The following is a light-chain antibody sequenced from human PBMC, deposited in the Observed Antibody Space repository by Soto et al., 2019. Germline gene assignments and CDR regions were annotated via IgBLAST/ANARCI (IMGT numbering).Light chain of an antibody. CDR1: QTISIF. V-gene: IGKV1-39*01. CDR2: GAS. J-gene: IGKJ1*01. Sequence: DIQMTQSPSSLSASVGDRVTITCRASQTISIFLNWYQQKPGKGPKLLIYGASTLPGGVPSRFSVSGSATDYTLTISRLQPEDFATYDYQRSYGSPPWTCGQGTKV. CDR3: QRSYGSPPWT.